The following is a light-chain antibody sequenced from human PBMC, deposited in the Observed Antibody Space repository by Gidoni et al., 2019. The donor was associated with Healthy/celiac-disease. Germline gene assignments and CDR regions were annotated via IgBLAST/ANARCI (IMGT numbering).Light chain of an antibody. CDR1: QSVSSSY. CDR2: GAS. V-gene: IGKV3-20*01. J-gene: IGKJ1*01. Sequence: EIVLTQSPGTLSLYPGERATLSCRASQSVSSSYLAWYQQKPGQAPMLLIYGASSRATGIPDRFSGSGSGTDFSLTISRLEPEDFAVYYCQQYGSSPPTFGQGTKVEIK. CDR3: QQYGSSPPT.